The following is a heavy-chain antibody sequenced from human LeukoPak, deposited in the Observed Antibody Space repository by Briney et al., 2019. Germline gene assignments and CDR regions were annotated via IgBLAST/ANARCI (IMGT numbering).Heavy chain of an antibody. J-gene: IGHJ4*02. Sequence: SETLSLTCTVSGGSISSYYWSWIRQPPGKGLEWIGYIYYSGSTNYNPSLKSRVTISVDTSKNQFSLKLSSVTAADTAVYYCARRTDYWGQGTLVTVSS. CDR2: IYYSGST. CDR1: GGSISSYY. D-gene: IGHD1-14*01. V-gene: IGHV4-59*01. CDR3: ARRTDY.